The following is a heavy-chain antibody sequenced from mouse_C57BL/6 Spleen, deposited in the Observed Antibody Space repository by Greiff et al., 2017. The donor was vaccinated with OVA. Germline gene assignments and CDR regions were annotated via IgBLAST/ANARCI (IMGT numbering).Heavy chain of an antibody. CDR1: GFTFSNYW. CDR2: IRLKSDNYAT. Sequence: EVQVVESGGGLVQPGGSMKLSCVASGFTFSNYWMNWVRQSPEKGLEWVAQIRLKSDNYATHYAESVKGRFTISRDDSKSSVYLQMNNLRAEDTGIYYCTRIYYERDYAMDYWGQGTSVTVSS. CDR3: TRIYYERDYAMDY. V-gene: IGHV6-3*01. J-gene: IGHJ4*01. D-gene: IGHD2-4*01.